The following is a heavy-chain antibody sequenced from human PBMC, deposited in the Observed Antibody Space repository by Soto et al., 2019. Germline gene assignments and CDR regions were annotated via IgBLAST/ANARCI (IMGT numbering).Heavy chain of an antibody. CDR3: ARAQDSGSPYTDFQH. J-gene: IGHJ1*01. D-gene: IGHD1-26*01. V-gene: IGHV3-33*01. CDR2: IWYDGSNK. Sequence: QVQLVESGGGVVQPGRSLRLSCAASGFTFSSYGMHWVRQAPGKGLEWVAVIWYDGSNKYYADSVKGRFTISRDNSRNTRYLPMNSLRAEDTAVYYCARAQDSGSPYTDFQHWGQGTLVTVSS. CDR1: GFTFSSYG.